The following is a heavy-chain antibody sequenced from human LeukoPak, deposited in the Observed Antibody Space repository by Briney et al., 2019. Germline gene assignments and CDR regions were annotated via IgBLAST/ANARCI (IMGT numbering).Heavy chain of an antibody. D-gene: IGHD4-17*01. Sequence: SETLSLTCTVSGGSISSYYWSWIRQPPGKGLEWVGYIYYSGSTNYNPSLKSRVTISVDTSKNQVSLKLSSVTAADTAVYYCARERDYGDYGWFDPWGQGTLVTVSS. CDR2: IYYSGST. V-gene: IGHV4-59*01. CDR1: GGSISSYY. J-gene: IGHJ5*02. CDR3: ARERDYGDYGWFDP.